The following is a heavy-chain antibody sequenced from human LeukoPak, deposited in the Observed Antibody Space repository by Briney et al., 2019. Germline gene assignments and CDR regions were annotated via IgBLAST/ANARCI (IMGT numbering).Heavy chain of an antibody. CDR2: INTETGNP. V-gene: IGHV7-4-1*02. D-gene: IGHD3-16*02. Sequence: ASVKVSCKASGYTFTYYGINWVRQAPGQGLEWMGWINTETGNPTYAQAFTGRFVFSLDTSVNTAYLEISSLKTEDTAVYYCARAYQPLGGLSFPDSWGQGTLVTVSS. CDR1: GYTFTYYG. J-gene: IGHJ5*01. CDR3: ARAYQPLGGLSFPDS.